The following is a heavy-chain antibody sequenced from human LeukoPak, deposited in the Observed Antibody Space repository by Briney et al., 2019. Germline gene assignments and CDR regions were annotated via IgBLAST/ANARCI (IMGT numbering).Heavy chain of an antibody. D-gene: IGHD3-22*01. V-gene: IGHV4-30-2*01. CDR3: ARAFYDSSGYYFDY. CDR1: GGSISIGGYS. CDR2: IYHSGST. Sequence: SETLSLTCAVCGGSISIGGYSWSWIRQPPGTGLEWIGYIYHSGSTYYNPSLKSRVTISVDRSKNQFSLKLSSVTAADTAVYYCARAFYDSSGYYFDYWGQGTLVTVSS. J-gene: IGHJ4*02.